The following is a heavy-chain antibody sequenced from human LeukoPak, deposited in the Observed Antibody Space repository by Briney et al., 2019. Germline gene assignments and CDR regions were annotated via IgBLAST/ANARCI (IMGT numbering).Heavy chain of an antibody. CDR2: IYYSGST. CDR3: ARGAPRRYYDSSGYYGNYFDY. CDR1: GGSISSYC. J-gene: IGHJ4*02. V-gene: IGHV4-59*12. Sequence: SETLSLTCTVSGGSISSYCWSWIRQPPGKGLEWIGYIYYSGSTNYNPSLKSRVTISVDTSKNQFSLKLSSVTAADTAVYYCARGAPRRYYDSSGYYGNYFDYWGQGTLVTVSS. D-gene: IGHD3-22*01.